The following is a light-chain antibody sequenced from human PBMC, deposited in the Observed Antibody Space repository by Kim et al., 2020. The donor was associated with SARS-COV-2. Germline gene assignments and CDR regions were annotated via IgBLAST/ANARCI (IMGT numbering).Light chain of an antibody. CDR2: QDT. Sequence: GSPGQTASITCSGDKLGDKYACWYQQKPGQSPVLVIYQDTKRPSGIPERFSGSNFGNTATLTISGTQAMDEADYYCQAWDSSTVVFGGGTKLTVL. CDR3: QAWDSSTVV. J-gene: IGLJ2*01. CDR1: KLGDKY. V-gene: IGLV3-1*01.